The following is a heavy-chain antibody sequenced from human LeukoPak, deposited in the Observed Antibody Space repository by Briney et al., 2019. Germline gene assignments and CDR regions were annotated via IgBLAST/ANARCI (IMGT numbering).Heavy chain of an antibody. CDR1: GFTFSSYW. Sequence: GGSLRLSCAASGFTFSSYWMSWVRQAPGKGLEWVANIKQDGSEKYYVDSVKGRFTISRDNAKNSLYLQMNSLRAEDTAVYYCATRDGIVVVPAAINENAFDIWGQGTMVTVSS. D-gene: IGHD2-2*02. CDR2: IKQDGSEK. J-gene: IGHJ3*02. V-gene: IGHV3-7*05. CDR3: ATRDGIVVVPAAINENAFDI.